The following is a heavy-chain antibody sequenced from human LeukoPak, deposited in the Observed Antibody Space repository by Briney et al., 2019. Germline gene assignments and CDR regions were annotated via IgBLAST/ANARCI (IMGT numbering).Heavy chain of an antibody. Sequence: GASVKVSCKASGYTFTSYDINWVRQATGQGLEWMGWMNPNSGNTGYAQKFQGRVTMTRNTSISTAYMELSSLRSEDTAVYYCARAVRSRTRGVLTKNNYYYYYMDVWGKGTTVTVSS. V-gene: IGHV1-8*01. J-gene: IGHJ6*03. D-gene: IGHD3-10*01. CDR3: ARAVRSRTRGVLTKNNYYYYYMDV. CDR1: GYTFTSYD. CDR2: MNPNSGNT.